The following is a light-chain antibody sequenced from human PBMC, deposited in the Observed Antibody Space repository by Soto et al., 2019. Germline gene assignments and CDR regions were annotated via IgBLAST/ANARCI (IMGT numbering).Light chain of an antibody. J-gene: IGLJ1*01. CDR2: GNS. CDR3: QSSERGISGYV. Sequence: QSVLTQPPSVSGAPGQRVTISCTGSSSNIGADYDVHWYQQLPGRAPKLLIFGNSNRPSGVPDRFSGSKSGTSASLAITGLRAEDEAEYYFQSSERGISGYVFGTGTKLTVL. V-gene: IGLV1-40*01. CDR1: SSNIGADYD.